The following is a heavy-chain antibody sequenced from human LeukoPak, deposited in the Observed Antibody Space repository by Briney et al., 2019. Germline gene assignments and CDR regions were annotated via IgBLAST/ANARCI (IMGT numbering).Heavy chain of an antibody. V-gene: IGHV1-2*02. CDR1: GYTFTGYY. CDR3: ARDGDYNDILTGYYM. Sequence: VASVKVSCKASGYTFTGYYMHWVRQAPGQGLEWMGWINPNSGGTNYAQKFQGRVTMTRDTSISTAYMELSRLRSDDTAVCYCARDGDYNDILTGYYMWGQGTLVTVSS. D-gene: IGHD3-9*01. CDR2: INPNSGGT. J-gene: IGHJ4*02.